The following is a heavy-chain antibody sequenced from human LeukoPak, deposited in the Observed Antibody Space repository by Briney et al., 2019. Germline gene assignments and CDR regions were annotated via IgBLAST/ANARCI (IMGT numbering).Heavy chain of an antibody. D-gene: IGHD5-24*01. CDR3: ARLSRDGYNPRDY. CDR1: GFTFSDYY. J-gene: IGHJ4*02. Sequence: GGSLGLSCAASGFTFSDYYMSWIRQAPGKGLEWVSYISSSSSYTNYADSVKGRFTISRDNAKNSLYLQMNSLRAEDTAVYYCARLSRDGYNPRDYWGQGTLVTVSS. V-gene: IGHV3-11*06. CDR2: ISSSSSYT.